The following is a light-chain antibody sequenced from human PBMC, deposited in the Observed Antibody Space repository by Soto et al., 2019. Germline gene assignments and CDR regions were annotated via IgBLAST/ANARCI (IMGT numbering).Light chain of an antibody. J-gene: IGLJ1*01. CDR1: SSNIGSNT. Sequence: QSVLTQPPSASGTPGQRVTISCSGSSSNIGSNTVHWYQHLPGTAPKLLIYSNNQRPSGVPDRFSGSKSGTSASLAISGLQSEDEADYYCAAWYDSLTGYVFGTGTKLTVL. CDR2: SNN. V-gene: IGLV1-44*01. CDR3: AAWYDSLTGYV.